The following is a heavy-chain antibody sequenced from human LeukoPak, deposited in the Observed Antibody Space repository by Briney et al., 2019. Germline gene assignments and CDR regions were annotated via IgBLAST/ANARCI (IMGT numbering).Heavy chain of an antibody. V-gene: IGHV4-31*03. Sequence: KASETLSLTCTVSGGSISSGGYYWSWIRQHPGKGLEWIGYIYYSGSTYYNPSLKSRVTISVDTSKNQFSLKLSSVTAADTAVYYCARDYSVRGVHNEGMDVWGKGTTVTVSS. D-gene: IGHD3-10*02. CDR3: ARDYSVRGVHNEGMDV. CDR2: IYYSGST. J-gene: IGHJ6*04. CDR1: GGSISSGGYY.